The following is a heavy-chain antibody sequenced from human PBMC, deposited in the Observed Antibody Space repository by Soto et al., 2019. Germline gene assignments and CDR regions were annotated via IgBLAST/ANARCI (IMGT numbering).Heavy chain of an antibody. CDR1: GGSISSGGYY. CDR3: ARGGSSSPYFDD. Sequence: QVQLQESGPGLVKPSQTLSLTCTVSGGSISSGGYYWSWIRQHPGKGLEWIGYIYYSGNTYYNPSLNRRVTISVDTSKKLFALKLSSVTAADTAVYYCARGGSSSPYFDDWGQGTLVTVSS. CDR2: IYYSGNT. D-gene: IGHD6-13*01. J-gene: IGHJ4*02. V-gene: IGHV4-31*03.